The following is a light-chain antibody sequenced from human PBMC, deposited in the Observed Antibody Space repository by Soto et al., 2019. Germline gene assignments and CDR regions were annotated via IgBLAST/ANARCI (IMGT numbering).Light chain of an antibody. J-gene: IGKJ2*01. CDR3: QQYGNSPPNT. CDR2: GAS. Sequence: EIVLTQSPGTLSLSPGERATLSCRASQSVSSSYLAWYQQKPGQAPRLLIYGASSRATGIPDRFSGSGSGTDFTLTISRLEPEDFAVYFWQQYGNSPPNTFGPVTKVEIK. CDR1: QSVSSSY. V-gene: IGKV3-20*01.